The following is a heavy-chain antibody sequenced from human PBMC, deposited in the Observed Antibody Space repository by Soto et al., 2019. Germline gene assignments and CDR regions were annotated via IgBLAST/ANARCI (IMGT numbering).Heavy chain of an antibody. J-gene: IGHJ4*02. V-gene: IGHV3-48*02. CDR2: ISYSGETK. D-gene: IGHD2-15*01. Sequence: LRLSCVTSGFTFTKYSMNWVRQAPGKGLEWVSYISYSGETKYYADSLKGRYAISRDDAKNSVYLQMNSLRDEDTAFYYCVRGVVVVVGSTAENSDHWGQGTLVTVSS. CDR1: GFTFTKYS. CDR3: VRGVVVVVGSTAENSDH.